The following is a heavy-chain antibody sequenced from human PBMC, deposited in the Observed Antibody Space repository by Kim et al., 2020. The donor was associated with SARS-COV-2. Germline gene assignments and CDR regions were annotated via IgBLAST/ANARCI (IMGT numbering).Heavy chain of an antibody. Sequence: QGRVTITADESTSTAYMELSSLRSEDTAVYYCARDYSRDYYGSGVGYFDLWGRGTLVTVSS. V-gene: IGHV1-69*01. J-gene: IGHJ2*01. CDR3: ARDYSRDYYGSGVGYFDL. D-gene: IGHD3-10*01.